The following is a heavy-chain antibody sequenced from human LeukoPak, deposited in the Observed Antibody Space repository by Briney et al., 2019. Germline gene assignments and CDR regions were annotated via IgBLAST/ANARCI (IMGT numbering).Heavy chain of an antibody. CDR3: AKDRTMAADGTYFDY. V-gene: IGHV3-30*02. CDR2: IRYDGSNK. D-gene: IGHD6-13*01. CDR1: GFTFSSYA. J-gene: IGHJ4*02. Sequence: GGSLRLSCAASGFTFSSYAMSWVRQAPGKGLGWISFIRYDGSNKYYTDSVKGRFTISRDNSQNTLYLQMNSLRTEDTALYFCAKDRTMAADGTYFDYWGQGTLVTVSS.